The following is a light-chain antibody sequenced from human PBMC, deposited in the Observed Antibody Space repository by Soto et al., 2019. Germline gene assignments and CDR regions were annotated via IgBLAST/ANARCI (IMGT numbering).Light chain of an antibody. CDR3: QQYITYST. Sequence: DIQMTQSPSTLSASVGDTVTITCRASQSISTSLAWYQQKPGKAPNLLISGASTLEGGVPSRFRGSVSGTEFTLTITSLQTDDFATYYCQQYITYSTFGQGTRVEIE. CDR1: QSISTS. CDR2: GAS. J-gene: IGKJ1*01. V-gene: IGKV1-5*01.